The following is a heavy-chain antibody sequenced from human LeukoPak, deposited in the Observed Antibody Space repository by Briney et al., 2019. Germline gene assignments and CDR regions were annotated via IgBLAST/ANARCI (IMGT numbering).Heavy chain of an antibody. J-gene: IGHJ4*02. CDR1: GFTFNTHG. CDR3: AKDTAVQFLEPAF. Sequence: PGESLRLSCAASGFTFNTHGMHWVRQAPGKGLEWVAAIWLDGSVKHYSDAVKGRFTISRDNSLNTLHLQMNSLRVEDTAVYYCAKDTAVQFLEPAFWGQGTLVTVSS. CDR2: IWLDGSVK. V-gene: IGHV3-33*06. D-gene: IGHD3-3*01.